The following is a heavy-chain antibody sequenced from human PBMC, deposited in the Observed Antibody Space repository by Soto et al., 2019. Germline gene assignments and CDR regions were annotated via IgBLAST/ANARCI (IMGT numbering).Heavy chain of an antibody. Sequence: SETLSLTCTVSGGSISSYYWSWIRQPPGKGLEWIGYIYYSGSTNYNPSLKSRVTISVDTSKNQFSLKLSSVTAADTAVYYCARTRGNYDYYYYYMDVWGKGTTVTVSS. J-gene: IGHJ6*03. D-gene: IGHD1-7*01. CDR3: ARTRGNYDYYYYYMDV. CDR2: IYYSGST. V-gene: IGHV4-59*08. CDR1: GGSISSYY.